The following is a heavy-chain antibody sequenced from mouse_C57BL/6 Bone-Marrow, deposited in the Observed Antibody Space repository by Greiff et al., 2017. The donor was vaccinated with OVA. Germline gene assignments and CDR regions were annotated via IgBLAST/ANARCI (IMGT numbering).Heavy chain of an antibody. Sequence: EVQLQQSGPELVKPGASVKISCKASGYTFTDYYMNWVKQSHGKSLEWIGDINPNNGGTSYNQKFKGKATLTVDKSSSTAYMELRSLTSEDSAVYYGARKGYYGSSPFAYWGQGTLVTVSA. CDR1: GYTFTDYY. CDR2: INPNNGGT. D-gene: IGHD1-1*01. J-gene: IGHJ3*01. CDR3: ARKGYYGSSPFAY. V-gene: IGHV1-26*01.